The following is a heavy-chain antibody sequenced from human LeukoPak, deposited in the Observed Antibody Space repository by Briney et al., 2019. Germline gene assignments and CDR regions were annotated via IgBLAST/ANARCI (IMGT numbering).Heavy chain of an antibody. CDR1: VYTFTIYY. J-gene: IGHJ5*02. Sequence: ASVTVSYKPSVYTFTIYYMHWVRQAPGQGREGMGIINPSCGSTSYAHHFQGSVTMTRDTSTSTVYMELSSLRSEDTAVYYCARDRLAARYPGWFVPWGQGTLVTVSS. D-gene: IGHD6-6*01. CDR2: INPSCGST. V-gene: IGHV1-46*01. CDR3: ARDRLAARYPGWFVP.